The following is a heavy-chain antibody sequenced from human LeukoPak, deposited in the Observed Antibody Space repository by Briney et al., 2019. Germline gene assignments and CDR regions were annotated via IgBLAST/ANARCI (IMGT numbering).Heavy chain of an antibody. CDR1: GIPFSKFW. D-gene: IGHD6-19*01. Sequence: TGGSLRLSCAASGIPFSKFWMHWVRQGPGKGLEWVSRIENDGRSSTYAASVKGRSTISRDNAKNMLYLQMNDLRVEDTAFYYCAFRSVAGRGVDNWGQGTLVTVSS. J-gene: IGHJ4*02. CDR3: AFRSVAGRGVDN. V-gene: IGHV3-74*01. CDR2: IENDGRSS.